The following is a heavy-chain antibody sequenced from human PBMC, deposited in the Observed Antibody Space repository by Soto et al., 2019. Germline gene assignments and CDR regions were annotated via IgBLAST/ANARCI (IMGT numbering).Heavy chain of an antibody. D-gene: IGHD2-2*01. Sequence: ASVKVSCKASGYTFTSYGISWVRQAPGQGLEWMGWISAYNGNTNYAQKLQGRVTMTTDTSTSTAYMELRSLRSDDTAVYYCARDGADIVVVPAAEYIWFDPWGQGNLVTVSS. CDR3: ARDGADIVVVPAAEYIWFDP. J-gene: IGHJ5*02. CDR2: ISAYNGNT. V-gene: IGHV1-18*01. CDR1: GYTFTSYG.